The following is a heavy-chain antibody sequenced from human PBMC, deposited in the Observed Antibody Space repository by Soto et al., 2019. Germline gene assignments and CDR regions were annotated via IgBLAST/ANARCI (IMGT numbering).Heavy chain of an antibody. CDR2: ISSRSDI. J-gene: IGHJ6*02. V-gene: IGHV3-21*01. D-gene: IGHD2-2*02. CDR1: GFTFSTYS. Sequence: GGSLRLSCVGSGFTFSTYSINWVRQAPGRGLEWVSSISSRSDIYYADSVKGRFTISRDNAKNSVSLQMNSLRAEDTAVYYCAREYTAWPLAYGLDVWGQGTTVTVSS. CDR3: AREYTAWPLAYGLDV.